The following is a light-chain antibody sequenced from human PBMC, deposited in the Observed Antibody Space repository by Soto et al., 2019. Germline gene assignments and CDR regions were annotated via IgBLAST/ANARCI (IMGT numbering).Light chain of an antibody. CDR3: QQYNDWPRT. V-gene: IGKV3D-15*01. Sequence: EIVLTQSPGTLSLSPGERATLSCRASQTVTKLAWYQQQPGQAPRLLIYAASNRATGIPDRFSGSASGTEFTLTISSLQSEDFGVYYCQQYNDWPRTFGQGTRLEIK. CDR1: QTVTK. CDR2: AAS. J-gene: IGKJ5*01.